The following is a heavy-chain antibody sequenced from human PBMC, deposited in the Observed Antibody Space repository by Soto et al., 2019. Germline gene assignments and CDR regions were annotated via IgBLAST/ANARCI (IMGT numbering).Heavy chain of an antibody. D-gene: IGHD3-10*01. CDR1: EFTFSSYS. CDR3: AKDIGEGNYYYYYYMDV. Sequence: GGSLRLSCAASEFTFSSYSMNWVRQAPGKGLEWISYISSSSNTIYYADSVRGRFTISRDNAKNSLYLQMNSLRAEDTALYYCAKDIGEGNYYYYYYMDVWGKGTTVTVSS. J-gene: IGHJ6*03. V-gene: IGHV3-48*01. CDR2: ISSSSNTI.